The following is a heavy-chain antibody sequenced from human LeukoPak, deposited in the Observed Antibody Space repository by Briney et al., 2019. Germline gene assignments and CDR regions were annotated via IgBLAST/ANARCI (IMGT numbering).Heavy chain of an antibody. Sequence: GGSLRLSCAASGFSFSNSGMHWVRQAPGKGLEWVAVIWYDGSNKYYAESVKGRFTISRDSSKNTLYLQMNSLRAEDTAVYYCARGDCSRTSCYLVDYWGQGTLVSVSS. CDR2: IWYDGSNK. J-gene: IGHJ4*02. CDR3: ARGDCSRTSCYLVDY. D-gene: IGHD2-2*01. V-gene: IGHV3-33*01. CDR1: GFSFSNSG.